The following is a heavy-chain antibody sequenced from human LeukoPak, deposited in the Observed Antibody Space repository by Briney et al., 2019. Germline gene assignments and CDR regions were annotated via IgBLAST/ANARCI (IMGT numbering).Heavy chain of an antibody. Sequence: ASVKVSCKASGYTFTSYGISWVRQAPGQGLEWMGWISAYNGNTNYAQKLQVRVSMTTDTATSTAYMELRSLRSDDTAVYYCARSLLEWSIDWGQGTLVSVSS. CDR2: ISAYNGNT. D-gene: IGHD3-3*01. V-gene: IGHV1-18*01. CDR1: GYTFTSYG. J-gene: IGHJ4*02. CDR3: ARSLLEWSID.